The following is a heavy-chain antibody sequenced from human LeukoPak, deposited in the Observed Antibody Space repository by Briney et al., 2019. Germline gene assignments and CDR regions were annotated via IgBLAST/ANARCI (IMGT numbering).Heavy chain of an antibody. CDR3: ARVRAVAGTPPNY. CDR2: IYYSGST. CDR1: GGSISTYF. Sequence: PSETLSLTCTVSGGSISTYFWSWIRQPPGKGLEWIGYIYYSGSTNYNPSLKSRVTISLDTSKNQFSLKLSSVTAADTAMYYCARVRAVAGTPPNYWGQGTLVTVSS. D-gene: IGHD6-19*01. J-gene: IGHJ4*02. V-gene: IGHV4-59*01.